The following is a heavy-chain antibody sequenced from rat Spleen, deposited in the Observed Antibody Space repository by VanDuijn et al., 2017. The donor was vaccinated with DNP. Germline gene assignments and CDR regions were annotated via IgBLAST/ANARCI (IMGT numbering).Heavy chain of an antibody. Sequence: EVQLVESGGDLVQPGRSLKLSCVASGFTFNNYWMTWIRQAPKKGLEWVATISYEGSSTYYRDSVKGRFTISRDNAKSTLYLQMDSLRSEDTATYYCARHGRVTTVATYWYFDFWGPGTMVTVSS. CDR2: ISYEGSST. V-gene: IGHV5-7*01. CDR1: GFTFNNYW. CDR3: ARHGRVTTVATYWYFDF. J-gene: IGHJ1*01. D-gene: IGHD1-3*01.